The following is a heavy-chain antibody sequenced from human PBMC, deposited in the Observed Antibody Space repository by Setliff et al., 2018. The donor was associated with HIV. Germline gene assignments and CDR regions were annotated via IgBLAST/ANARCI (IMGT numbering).Heavy chain of an antibody. V-gene: IGHV4-4*07. CDR3: ARDLYAGRAFDI. D-gene: IGHD4-17*01. Sequence: PSETLSLTCTVPGGSISSFYWRWIRQPAGKGLEWIGRIYTSGSTNYNPSLKSRVTMSVDTSKNQFSLKVTSVTAADTAVYYCARDLYAGRAFDIWGQGTMVTVSS. J-gene: IGHJ3*02. CDR2: IYTSGST. CDR1: GGSISSFY.